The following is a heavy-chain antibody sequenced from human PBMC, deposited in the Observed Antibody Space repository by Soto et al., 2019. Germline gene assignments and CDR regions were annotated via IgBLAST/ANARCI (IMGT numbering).Heavy chain of an antibody. D-gene: IGHD6-13*01. V-gene: IGHV1-69*12. CDR3: ARDEIGSSWYLYGMDV. CDR1: GGTFSSYA. J-gene: IGHJ6*02. Sequence: QVQLVQSGAEVKKPGSSVKVSCKASGGTFSSYAISWVRQAPGQGVEWMGGVIPIFGTANYAQKLQGRVTITAGESTSTAYMELSSLSAEDTAVYYCARDEIGSSWYLYGMDVWGQGTTVTVSS. CDR2: VIPIFGTA.